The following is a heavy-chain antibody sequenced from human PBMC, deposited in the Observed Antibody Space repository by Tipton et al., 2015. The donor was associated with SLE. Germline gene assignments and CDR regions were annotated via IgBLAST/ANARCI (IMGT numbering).Heavy chain of an antibody. V-gene: IGHV1-46*01. D-gene: IGHD2-8*02. CDR3: ARDRDWWNGPAPDS. J-gene: IGHJ5*02. Sequence: QLVQSGAEVKKPGASVKVSCKASEYIFTGFFLHWVRQAPGQGLEWMGIINTRGGATNYAPKFQGRMTMARDTSPNTVYMELSSLRSDDTAVYYCARDRDWWNGPAPDSWGLGTLLTVSS. CDR1: EYIFTGFF. CDR2: INTRGGAT.